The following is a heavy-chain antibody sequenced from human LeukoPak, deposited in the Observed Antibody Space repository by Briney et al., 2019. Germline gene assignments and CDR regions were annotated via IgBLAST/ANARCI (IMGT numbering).Heavy chain of an antibody. D-gene: IGHD4-17*01. CDR1: GYTFTSYD. Sequence: GASVKVSCKASGYTFTSYDINWVRQATGQGLEWMGWVNPNSGNTRYAQKFQGRVTMTRNTSISTAYMELSSLRSEDTAVYYCARDHGRYSRNGDYGYAFDIWGQGTMVTASS. J-gene: IGHJ3*02. CDR3: ARDHGRYSRNGDYGYAFDI. CDR2: VNPNSGNT. V-gene: IGHV1-8*01.